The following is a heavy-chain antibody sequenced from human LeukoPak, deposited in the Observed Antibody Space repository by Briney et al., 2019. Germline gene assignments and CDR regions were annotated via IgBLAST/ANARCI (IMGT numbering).Heavy chain of an antibody. CDR2: ISYDGSNK. D-gene: IGHD2-2*01. V-gene: IGHV3-30-3*01. J-gene: IGHJ6*02. Sequence: PGGSLRLSCAASGFTFSSYPMHWVRQAPDKGLEWVALISYDGSNKYYADSVKGRFTISRDNSKNTLYLQMNSLRAEDTAIYYCARDVGYCSSTSCYGAYYYGMDVWGQGTTVTVSS. CDR3: ARDVGYCSSTSCYGAYYYGMDV. CDR1: GFTFSSYP.